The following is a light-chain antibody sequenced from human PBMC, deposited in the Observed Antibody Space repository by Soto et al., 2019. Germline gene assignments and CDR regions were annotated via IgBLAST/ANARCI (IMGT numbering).Light chain of an antibody. Sequence: EIVLTQSPGTLSLSPGERATLSCRASQSVSSSYLAWYQQKPGQAPRLLIYGASSRATGIPDRFSGSGSGTDFTLTISRLEPEDFAVYYCQQYVSSSTFGQGTKVEIK. V-gene: IGKV3-20*01. J-gene: IGKJ1*01. CDR3: QQYVSSST. CDR2: GAS. CDR1: QSVSSSY.